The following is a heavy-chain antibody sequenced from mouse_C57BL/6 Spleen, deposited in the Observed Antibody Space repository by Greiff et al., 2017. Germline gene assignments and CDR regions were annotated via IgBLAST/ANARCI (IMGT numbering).Heavy chain of an antibody. D-gene: IGHD4-1*01. CDR3: TGGGTCRY. CDR1: GFTFSNYW. CDR2: IRLKSDNYAT. V-gene: IGHV6-3*01. Sequence: EVMLVESGGGLVQPGGSMKLSCVASGFTFSNYWMNWVRQSPEKGLEWVAQIRLKSDNYATNYAESVKGRFTISRDDSKSSVDLQMNNLRAEDTGIYYCTGGGTCRYWGQGTTLTVSS. J-gene: IGHJ2*01.